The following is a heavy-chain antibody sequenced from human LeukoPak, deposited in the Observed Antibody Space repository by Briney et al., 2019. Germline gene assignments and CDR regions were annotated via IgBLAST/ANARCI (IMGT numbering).Heavy chain of an antibody. D-gene: IGHD3-9*01. J-gene: IGHJ4*01. CDR1: GFTFSSYG. Sequence: PGGSLRLSCAASGFTFSSYGMNWVRQAPGKGLEWVSGISGSAESTYYADSVKGRFTISRDSSKNTLYLQMNSLRAEDTAVYYCAKTPNFDILTASTYSFDFWGQGTMVTVSS. CDR3: AKTPNFDILTASTYSFDF. V-gene: IGHV3-23*01. CDR2: ISGSAEST.